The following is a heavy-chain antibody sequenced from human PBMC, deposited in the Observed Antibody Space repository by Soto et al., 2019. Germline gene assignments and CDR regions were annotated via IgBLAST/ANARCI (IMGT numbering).Heavy chain of an antibody. Sequence: GGSLRLSCAASGFTFSNYAMSWVRQAPGKGLEWVSAISGSGGSTYYADSVKGRFTISRDSSKNTVYLHMNSLRAEDTAIYYCAKGYDFWSGYYTVNYFEYWGQGTLVTVSS. V-gene: IGHV3-23*01. CDR1: GFTFSNYA. D-gene: IGHD3-3*01. CDR3: AKGYDFWSGYYTVNYFEY. J-gene: IGHJ4*02. CDR2: ISGSGGST.